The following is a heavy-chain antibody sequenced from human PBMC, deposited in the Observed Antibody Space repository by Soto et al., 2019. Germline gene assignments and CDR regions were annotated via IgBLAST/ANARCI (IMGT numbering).Heavy chain of an antibody. J-gene: IGHJ4*02. V-gene: IGHV1-58*01. CDR3: AADLKVRWELRDY. CDR2: IVVDSGNT. Sequence: QMQLVQSGPEVKKPGTSVKVSCKASGFTFTSSAVQWVRQARGQRLERIGWIVVDSGNTNYVQKFQERVTLATDMSTNTAYMELRSLISEDTAVYYGAADLKVRWELRDYWGQGTLVTVAS. CDR1: GFTFTSSA. D-gene: IGHD1-26*01.